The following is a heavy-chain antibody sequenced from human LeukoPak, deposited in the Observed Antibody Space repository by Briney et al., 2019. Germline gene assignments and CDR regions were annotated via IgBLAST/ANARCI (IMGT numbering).Heavy chain of an antibody. Sequence: GGSLRLSCAASGFTFSNAWMSWVRQAPGKGLEWVGRIKSKTDGGTTDYAAPVKGRFTISRDDSKNTLYLQMNSLKTEDTAVYYCTTGLFDYVWGSFQHRAFDIWGQGTMVTVSS. CDR3: TTGLFDYVWGSFQHRAFDI. V-gene: IGHV3-15*01. D-gene: IGHD3-16*01. J-gene: IGHJ3*02. CDR2: IKSKTDGGTT. CDR1: GFTFSNAW.